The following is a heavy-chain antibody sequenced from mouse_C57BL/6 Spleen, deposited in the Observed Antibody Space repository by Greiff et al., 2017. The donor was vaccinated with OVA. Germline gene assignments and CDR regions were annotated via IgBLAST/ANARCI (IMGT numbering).Heavy chain of an antibody. CDR3: ARDDGFAY. V-gene: IGHV1-55*01. D-gene: IGHD2-3*01. Sequence: QVQLQQPGAELVKPGASVKMSCKASGYTFTSYWITWVKQRPGQGLEWIGDIYPGSGSTNYNEKFTSKATLTVDTSSSTAYMRLSSLTSEDSAVYYCARDDGFAYWGQGTLVTVSA. CDR2: IYPGSGST. CDR1: GYTFTSYW. J-gene: IGHJ3*01.